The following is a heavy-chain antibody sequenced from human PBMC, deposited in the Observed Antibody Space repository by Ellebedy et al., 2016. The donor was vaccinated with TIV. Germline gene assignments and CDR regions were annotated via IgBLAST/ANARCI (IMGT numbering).Heavy chain of an antibody. CDR2: ISYDGSNK. CDR1: GFTFSSYA. CDR3: AVGSILDY. D-gene: IGHD6-13*01. V-gene: IGHV3-30-3*01. J-gene: IGHJ4*02. Sequence: GGSLRLSCAASGFTFSSYAMHWVRQAPGKGLEWVAVISYDGSNKYYADSVKGRFTISRDNSKNTLYLQMNSLRAEDTAVYYCAVGSILDYWGQGTLVTVSS.